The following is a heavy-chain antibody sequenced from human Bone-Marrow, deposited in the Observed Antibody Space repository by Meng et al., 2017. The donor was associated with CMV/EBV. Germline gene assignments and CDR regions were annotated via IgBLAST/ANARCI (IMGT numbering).Heavy chain of an antibody. D-gene: IGHD3-3*01. J-gene: IGHJ4*02. CDR3: AHTDYDFWSGYYFLYY. CDR1: GFSLSTSGVG. Sequence: SGPTLVKPTQTLTLTCTFSGFSLSTSGVGVGWIRQPPGKALEWLALIYWNDDKRYSPSLKSRLTITKDTSKNQVVLTMTNMDPVDTATYYCAHTDYDFWSGYYFLYYWGQGTLVTVSS. V-gene: IGHV2-5*01. CDR2: IYWNDDK.